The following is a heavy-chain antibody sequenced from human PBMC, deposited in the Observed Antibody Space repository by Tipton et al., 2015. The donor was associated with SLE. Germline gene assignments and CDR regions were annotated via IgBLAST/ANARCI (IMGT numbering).Heavy chain of an antibody. D-gene: IGHD3-16*01. J-gene: IGHJ4*02. CDR2: IGRDDSNT. Sequence: SLRLSCAVSGFTFSSYWMHWVRQAPGKGLVWVSRIGRDDSNTIYADSVRGRFTVSRDNAKNTLYLQMNSLTAEDTGVYYCARGGDYHAFDCWGQGTLVTVSS. CDR1: GFTFSSYW. CDR3: ARGGDYHAFDC. V-gene: IGHV3-74*01.